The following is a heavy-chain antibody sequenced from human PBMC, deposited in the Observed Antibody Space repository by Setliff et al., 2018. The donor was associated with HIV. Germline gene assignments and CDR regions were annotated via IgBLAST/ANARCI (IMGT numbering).Heavy chain of an antibody. CDR1: GGSFSGYY. D-gene: IGHD2-15*01. V-gene: IGHV4-34*01. CDR3: ARADCSGGSCYSPGY. Sequence: PSETLSLTCAVYGGSFSGYYWSWIRQSTGKGLEWIGEINDSGTTNYNPSLESRVTISLDTSKNQFSLKLNSVTAADTAVYYCARADCSGGSCYSPGYWGQGTLVTVSS. CDR2: INDSGTT. J-gene: IGHJ4*02.